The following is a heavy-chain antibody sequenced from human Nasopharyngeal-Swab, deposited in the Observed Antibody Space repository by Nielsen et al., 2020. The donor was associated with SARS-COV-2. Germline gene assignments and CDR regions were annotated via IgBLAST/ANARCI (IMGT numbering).Heavy chain of an antibody. Sequence: SETLSLTCSVSGDSIISYYWSWIRQPPGKGLEWIGYMYYSGSTSHNPSLKSRVTISVDTSKNQISLKLISVTAADTAVYYCARPGGSGDPYWYFDLWGRGTLVTVSS. D-gene: IGHD3-16*01. CDR3: ARPGGSGDPYWYFDL. CDR1: GDSIISYY. J-gene: IGHJ2*01. CDR2: MYYSGST. V-gene: IGHV4-59*01.